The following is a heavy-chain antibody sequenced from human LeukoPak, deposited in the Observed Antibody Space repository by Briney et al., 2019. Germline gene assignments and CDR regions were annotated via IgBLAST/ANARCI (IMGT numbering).Heavy chain of an antibody. CDR1: GYSFTSYW. CDR2: IWPSDSDT. J-gene: IGHJ4*02. CDR3: ARPFNY. V-gene: IGHV5-51*01. Sequence: GESLKISCKGSGYSFTSYWIGWVRQMPGKGLEWMGIIWPSDSDTRYNPSFQGQVTISADKSTNTAYLQWSSLKASDTAMYNCARPFNYWGQGTLVTVSS.